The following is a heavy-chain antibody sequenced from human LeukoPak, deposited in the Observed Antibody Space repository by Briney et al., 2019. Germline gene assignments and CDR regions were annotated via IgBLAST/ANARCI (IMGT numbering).Heavy chain of an antibody. V-gene: IGHV1-8*01. Sequence: ASVKVSCKSSRYTFSTYDINWVRQATGQGLEWMGWMKPNRGNTGYAQKFQGRLNMTRNTSISTAYMELSSLRSEDTAVYYCARAPATRSSETGKKLDSWGQGTLVTVSS. CDR3: ARAPATRSSETGKKLDS. J-gene: IGHJ4*02. CDR1: RYTFSTYD. D-gene: IGHD5-24*01. CDR2: MKPNRGNT.